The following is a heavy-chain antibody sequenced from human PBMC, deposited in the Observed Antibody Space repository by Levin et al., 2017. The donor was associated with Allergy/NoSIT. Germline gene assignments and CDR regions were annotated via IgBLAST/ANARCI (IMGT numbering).Heavy chain of an antibody. Sequence: GGSLRLSCAASGFTVSSNYMSWVRQAPGKGLEWVSVIYSGGSTYYADSVKGRFTISRDNSKNTLYLQMNSLRAEDTAVYYCARGDGGYYYYYGMDVWGQGTTVTVSS. V-gene: IGHV3-66*01. D-gene: IGHD5-24*01. CDR2: IYSGGST. CDR1: GFTVSSNY. J-gene: IGHJ6*02. CDR3: ARGDGGYYYYYGMDV.